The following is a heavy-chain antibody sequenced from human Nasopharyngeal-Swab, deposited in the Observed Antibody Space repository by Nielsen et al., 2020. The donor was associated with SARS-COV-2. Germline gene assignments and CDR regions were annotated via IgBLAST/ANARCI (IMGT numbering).Heavy chain of an antibody. J-gene: IGHJ5*01. V-gene: IGHV3-30*18. Sequence: GGSLRLSCAASGFNFRSHGMHWVRQAPGKGLEWLAIISYDGSQTYLVDSVKGRFTISRDNSNNTLFLQMTSLTLEDTAVYYCAKDRGEVGAVLDSWGQGTRVTVSS. D-gene: IGHD1-26*01. CDR3: AKDRGEVGAVLDS. CDR2: ISYDGSQT. CDR1: GFNFRSHG.